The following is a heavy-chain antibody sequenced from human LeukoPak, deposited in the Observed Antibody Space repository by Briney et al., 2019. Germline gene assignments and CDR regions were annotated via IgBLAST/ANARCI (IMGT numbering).Heavy chain of an antibody. Sequence: GGSLRLSCAASGFTFSSYGMHWVRQAPGKGLEWVAFIRYDGSNKFYADSVKGRFTISRDNSKNTLYLEMNSLRPEDTAVYYCATGEGTYCSSTSCPRDYWGQGTLVTVSS. CDR3: ATGEGTYCSSTSCPRDY. CDR1: GFTFSSYG. CDR2: IRYDGSNK. V-gene: IGHV3-30*02. D-gene: IGHD2-2*01. J-gene: IGHJ4*02.